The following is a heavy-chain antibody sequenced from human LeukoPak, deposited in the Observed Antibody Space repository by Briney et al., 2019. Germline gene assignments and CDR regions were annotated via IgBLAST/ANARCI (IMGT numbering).Heavy chain of an antibody. D-gene: IGHD5-18*01. CDR3: VRGPGYSYGAYYCYGMDD. J-gene: IGHJ6*02. V-gene: IGHV3-48*03. Sequence: GGSLRLSCAASGFTFSSYEMNWVRQAPGKGLEWVSYISSTGSTIYYADSVKGRFTISRDNAKNSLNLEMNSLRAEDTAVYYCVRGPGYSYGAYYCYGMDDWGQGTTVTVSS. CDR1: GFTFSSYE. CDR2: ISSTGSTI.